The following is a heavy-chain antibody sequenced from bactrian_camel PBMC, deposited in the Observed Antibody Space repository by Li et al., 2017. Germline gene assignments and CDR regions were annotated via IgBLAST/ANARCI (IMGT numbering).Heavy chain of an antibody. J-gene: IGHJ4*01. CDR3: TNNPFLTDGGSFEYRY. CDR2: INAGGDST. CDR1: GSTFSMYA. Sequence: VQLVESGGGSVQAGGSLKLSCAVRGSTFSMYAMTWVRQAPGKGLEWVSSINAGGDSTYYADSVKGRFTISRDNAKNTVYLQLNSLKTEDMAMYYCTNNPFLTDGGSFEYRYWGQGTQVTVS. D-gene: IGHD2*01. V-gene: IGHV3S40*01.